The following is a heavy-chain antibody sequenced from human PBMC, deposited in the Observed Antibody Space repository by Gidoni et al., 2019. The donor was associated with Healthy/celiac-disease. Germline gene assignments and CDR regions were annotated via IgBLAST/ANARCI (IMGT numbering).Heavy chain of an antibody. D-gene: IGHD3-3*01. CDR2: IRYDGSNK. Sequence: QVQLVESGGGVVQPGGSLRLSCAASGFTFSSYGMHWVRQATGKGLEWVAFIRYDGSNKYYADSVKCRFTISRDNSKNTLYLQMNSLRAEDTAVYYCAKTWSGYLAVDYWGQGTLVTVSS. J-gene: IGHJ4*02. CDR3: AKTWSGYLAVDY. V-gene: IGHV3-30*02. CDR1: GFTFSSYG.